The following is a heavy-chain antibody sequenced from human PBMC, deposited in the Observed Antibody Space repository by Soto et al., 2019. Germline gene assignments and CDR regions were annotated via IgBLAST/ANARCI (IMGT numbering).Heavy chain of an antibody. CDR1: GYSFSDYY. Sequence: ASVKVSCKASGYSFSDYYLHWVRQAPGQGLEWMGWISPKSGGTHYAPKFEGRVTLTTDTSISTAFMEVSSLSSDDTAVYYCARGPRTQLWFPNVYGGQGNLVAV. V-gene: IGHV1-2*02. CDR3: ARGPRTQLWFPNVY. CDR2: ISPKSGGT. J-gene: IGHJ4*02. D-gene: IGHD5-18*01.